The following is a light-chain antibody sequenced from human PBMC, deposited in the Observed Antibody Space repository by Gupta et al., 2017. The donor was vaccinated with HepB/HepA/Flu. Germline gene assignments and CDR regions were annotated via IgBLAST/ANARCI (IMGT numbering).Light chain of an antibody. CDR2: LGS. Sequence: DIVMTQSPLSLPVTPGEPASISCRSSQSLLHSNGYNYLDWYLQKPGQSPQLLIYLGSNRASGVPDRFSGSGSGTDFTLKISRVEAEDVGVYYCMQALQTPPNIFTFGPGTKVDIK. CDR3: MQALQTPPNIFT. J-gene: IGKJ3*01. CDR1: QSLLHSNGYNY. V-gene: IGKV2-28*01.